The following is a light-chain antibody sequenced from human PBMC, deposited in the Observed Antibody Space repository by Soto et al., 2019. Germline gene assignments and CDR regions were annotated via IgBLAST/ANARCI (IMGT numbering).Light chain of an antibody. V-gene: IGKV3-11*01. CDR2: DAS. J-gene: IGKJ1*01. CDR1: QSVSSQ. Sequence: EIVLTQSPATLSLSPGERATLSCRASQSVSSQLAWYQHKPGQAPRLLIYDASNRATGIPERFRGSGSGTDFALTISSLEPEDFAVYYCAQRIWPWTVGHGTKVDSK. CDR3: AQRIWPWT.